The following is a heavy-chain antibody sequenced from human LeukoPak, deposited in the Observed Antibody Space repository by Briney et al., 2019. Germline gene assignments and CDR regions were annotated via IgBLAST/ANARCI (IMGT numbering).Heavy chain of an antibody. V-gene: IGHV3-21*04. CDR3: AKGHRFFDY. D-gene: IGHD3-3*01. J-gene: IGHJ4*02. CDR2: ISSSSSYI. Sequence: PGGSLRLSCAASGFTFSSYSMNWVRQAPGKGLEWVSFISSSSSYIYYGDSVKGRFTISRDNAKNSLYLQMNSLRAEDTAVYYCAKGHRFFDYWGQGTLVTVSS. CDR1: GFTFSSYS.